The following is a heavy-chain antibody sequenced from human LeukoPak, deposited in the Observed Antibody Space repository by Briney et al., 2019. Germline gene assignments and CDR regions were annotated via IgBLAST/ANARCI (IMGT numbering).Heavy chain of an antibody. V-gene: IGHV1-8*01. D-gene: IGHD6-13*01. CDR1: GYTFTSYY. CDR3: ARDPAAGTFDY. CDR2: MNPNSGNT. Sequence: ASVKVSCKASGYTFTSYYINWVRQATGQGLEWMGWMNPNSGNTGYAQKFQGRVTLNRNTSISTAYMELRSLRSEDTSVYCCARDPAAGTFDYWGQGTLVTVSS. J-gene: IGHJ4*02.